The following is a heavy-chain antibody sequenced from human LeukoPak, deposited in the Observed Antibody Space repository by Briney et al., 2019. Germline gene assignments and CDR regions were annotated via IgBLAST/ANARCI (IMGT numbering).Heavy chain of an antibody. V-gene: IGHV3-7*03. CDR1: GFTFSGRW. D-gene: IGHD3-10*01. CDR3: ALYTYGYSFDY. J-gene: IGHJ4*02. Sequence: GGSLRLSCAASGFTFSGRWMSWVRQAPGKGPEWVANIKQDGSENHYVDSVKGRFTISRDNAKNSLYLQMNSSRVEDTAVYYCALYTYGYSFDYWGQGALVIVSS. CDR2: IKQDGSEN.